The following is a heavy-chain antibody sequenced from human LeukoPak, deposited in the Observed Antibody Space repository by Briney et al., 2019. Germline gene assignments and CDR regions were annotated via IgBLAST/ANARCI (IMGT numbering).Heavy chain of an antibody. CDR2: IYYSGST. D-gene: IGHD2-2*02. V-gene: IGHV4-39*01. Sequence: PSETLSLTCTVSGGSISSSSYYWGWIRQPPGKGLEWIGSIYYSGSTYYNPSLKSRVTISVDTSKNQFSLKLSSVTAADTAVYYCARLDCSSTSCYMFDYWGQGTLVTVSS. J-gene: IGHJ4*02. CDR3: ARLDCSSTSCYMFDY. CDR1: GGSISSSSYY.